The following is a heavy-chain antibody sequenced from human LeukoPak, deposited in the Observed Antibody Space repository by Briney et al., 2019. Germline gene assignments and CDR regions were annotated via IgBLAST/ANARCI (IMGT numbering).Heavy chain of an antibody. CDR1: GGTFSSYA. Sequence: SVKVSCKASGGTFSSYAISWVRQAPGQGLEWMGRIIPIFGTANYAQKFQGRVTITTDESTSTAYMELSSLRSEDTAVYYCARDGWELLHTMYFDYWGQGTLVTVSS. CDR3: ARDGWELLHTMYFDY. CDR2: IIPIFGTA. J-gene: IGHJ4*02. D-gene: IGHD1-26*01. V-gene: IGHV1-69*05.